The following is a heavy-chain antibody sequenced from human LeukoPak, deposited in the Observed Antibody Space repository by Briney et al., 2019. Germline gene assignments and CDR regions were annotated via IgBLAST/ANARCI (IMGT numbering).Heavy chain of an antibody. CDR2: ISGSGGFT. D-gene: IGHD3-10*01. J-gene: IGHJ5*02. CDR1: GFTFSNYA. CDR3: ARGYGDWFDP. Sequence: GGSLRLSCAASGFTFSNYAMSWVRQAPGKGLEWVSTISGSGGFTYYADSVKGRFTISRDNSKNTLFLQMNSLRAEDTAVYYCARGYGDWFDPWGQGSLVTVSS. V-gene: IGHV3-23*01.